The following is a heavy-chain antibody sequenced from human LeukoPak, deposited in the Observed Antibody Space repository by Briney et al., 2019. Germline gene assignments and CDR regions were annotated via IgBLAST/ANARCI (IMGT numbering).Heavy chain of an antibody. D-gene: IGHD3-22*01. V-gene: IGHV3-23*01. Sequence: GGSLRLSCAASGFTFSSYSMNWVRQAPGKGLEWVSAISGSGGSTYYADSVKGRFAISRDNSKNTLYLQMNSLRAEDTAVYYCAKDPRPYDSSGYYWDYWGQGTLVTVSS. CDR3: AKDPRPYDSSGYYWDY. J-gene: IGHJ4*02. CDR2: ISGSGGST. CDR1: GFTFSSYS.